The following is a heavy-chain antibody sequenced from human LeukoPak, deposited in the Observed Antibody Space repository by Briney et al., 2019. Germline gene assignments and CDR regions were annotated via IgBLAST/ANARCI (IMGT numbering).Heavy chain of an antibody. V-gene: IGHV3-23*01. Sequence: GGSLRLSCATSGFIFSTYALSWVRQAPGKGREWASSISGSGGSTYHADSVKGRFTISRDSSKNTLYLQMNSLRAEDTAIYYCARVIRAAPGKGYFDYWGQGTLVTVSS. CDR3: ARVIRAAPGKGYFDY. CDR1: GFIFSTYA. CDR2: ISGSGGST. D-gene: IGHD6-13*01. J-gene: IGHJ4*02.